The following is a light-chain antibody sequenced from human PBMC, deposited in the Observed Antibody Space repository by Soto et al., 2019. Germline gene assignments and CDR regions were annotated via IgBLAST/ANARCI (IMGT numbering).Light chain of an antibody. Sequence: QSALTQPASVSGSPGQSITISCTVTSSDVGSYNYVSWYQQHPGKAPKLMIYEVSNRPSGVSNRFSGSKSGNTASLTISGLQAEDESDYYCSSYTSSSTWVFGGGTKLTVL. CDR2: EVS. CDR1: SSDVGSYNY. CDR3: SSYTSSSTWV. J-gene: IGLJ3*02. V-gene: IGLV2-14*01.